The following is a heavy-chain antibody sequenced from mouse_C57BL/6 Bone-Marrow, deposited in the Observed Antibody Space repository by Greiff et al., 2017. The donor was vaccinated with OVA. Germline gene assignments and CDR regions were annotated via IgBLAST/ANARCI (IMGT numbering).Heavy chain of an antibody. J-gene: IGHJ1*03. CDR3: AGGERLRRYWYFDV. Sequence: QVQLQQSGAELVRPGASVKLSCKASGYTFTDYYINWVKQRPGQGLEWIARIYPGSGNTYYNEKFKGKATLTAEKSSSTAYMQLSSLTSEDSAVYFCAGGERLRRYWYFDVWGTGTTVTVSS. V-gene: IGHV1-76*01. CDR1: GYTFTDYY. D-gene: IGHD2-4*01. CDR2: IYPGSGNT.